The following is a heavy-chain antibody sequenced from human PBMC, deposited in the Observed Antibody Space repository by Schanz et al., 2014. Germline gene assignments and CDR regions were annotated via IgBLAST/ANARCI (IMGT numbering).Heavy chain of an antibody. CDR1: GFTFSTSA. J-gene: IGHJ5*02. V-gene: IGHV3-23*01. D-gene: IGHD1-1*01. Sequence: EVQLLESGGGLVQPGGSLRLSCAASGFTFSTSAMSWVRQVPGKGLEWVSAILGLASTTYCADSVKGRFTISRDNSKNLLYLQMNSLRAEDTAVYYCTRDVRLDRRGNWFDPWGQGTLVTVSS. CDR2: ILGLASTT. CDR3: TRDVRLDRRGNWFDP.